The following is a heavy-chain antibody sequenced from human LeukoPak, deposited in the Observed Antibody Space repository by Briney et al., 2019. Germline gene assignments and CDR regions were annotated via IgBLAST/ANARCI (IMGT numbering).Heavy chain of an antibody. J-gene: IGHJ5*02. CDR2: ISSSSTYI. CDR1: GFTFISYS. D-gene: IGHD3-10*01. V-gene: IGHV3-21*01. CDR3: AKDPFGSGSYKWRFDP. Sequence: GGSLRLSCAASGFTFISYSMNWVRQAPGKGLEWVSSISSSSTYIYYADSVKGRFTISRDNAKNSLYLQMNSLRAEDTAVYYCAKDPFGSGSYKWRFDPWGQGTLVTISS.